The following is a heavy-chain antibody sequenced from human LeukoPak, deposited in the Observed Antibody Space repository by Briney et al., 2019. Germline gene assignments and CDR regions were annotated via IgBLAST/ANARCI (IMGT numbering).Heavy chain of an antibody. J-gene: IGHJ4*01. CDR2: INPSGGST. CDR3: AREKEDKSIYSYYIDD. CDR1: GYTFTSYY. D-gene: IGHD5-18*01. Sequence: SSVKVSCKASGYTFTSYYMHWVRQPPGQGLEGMGIINPSGGSTSYAQKFQGRVTMTRDTSTSTVYMELSSLTSEDTAVYYCAREKEDKSIYSYYIDDWGQGTMVTVSS. V-gene: IGHV1-46*01.